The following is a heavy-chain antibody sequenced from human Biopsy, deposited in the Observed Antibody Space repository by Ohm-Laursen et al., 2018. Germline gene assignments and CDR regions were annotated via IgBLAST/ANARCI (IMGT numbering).Heavy chain of an antibody. J-gene: IGHJ5*02. CDR3: ARTPRDSFWSGSYKRGLWFDP. CDR1: GGSIISYY. D-gene: IGHD3-3*01. Sequence: TLSLTCSVSGGSIISYYWTWIRQPPGRGLGWIGHVYNGGITKYNPSLKSRVTISKDTSKNQFSPQVNSVTAADTAVYYCARTPRDSFWSGSYKRGLWFDPWGQGTLVIVSS. CDR2: VYNGGIT. V-gene: IGHV4-59*01.